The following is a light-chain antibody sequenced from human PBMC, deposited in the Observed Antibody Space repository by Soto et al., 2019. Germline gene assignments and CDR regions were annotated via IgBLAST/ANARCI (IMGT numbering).Light chain of an antibody. CDR3: QQSYSTPRT. CDR1: QSISSY. V-gene: IGKV1-39*01. J-gene: IGKJ1*01. Sequence: DIQMTQSPSSLSASVGDRITMTFRASQSISSYLNWYQQKPGKAPKLLIYAASSLQSGVPSRFSGSGSGTDFTLTISSLQPEDFATYYCQQSYSTPRTFGQGTKVDIK. CDR2: AAS.